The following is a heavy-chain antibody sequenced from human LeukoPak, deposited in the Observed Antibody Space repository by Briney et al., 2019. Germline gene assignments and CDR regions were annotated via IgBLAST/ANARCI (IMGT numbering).Heavy chain of an antibody. CDR2: IKQDGSEK. V-gene: IGHV3-7*03. CDR1: GFTFSNYW. D-gene: IGHD1-14*01. Sequence: GGSLRLSCVASGFTFSNYWMSWVRQAPGKGLEWVADIKQDGSEKYYVDSVKGRLTISRDNAKNSVSLQMDSLRAEDTAVYYCARKGSRRPSPEGVWGQGALVTVSS. J-gene: IGHJ4*02. CDR3: ARKGSRRPSPEGV.